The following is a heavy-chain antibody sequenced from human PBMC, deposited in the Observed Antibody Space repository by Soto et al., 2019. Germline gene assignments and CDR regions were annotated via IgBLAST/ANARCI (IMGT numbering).Heavy chain of an antibody. V-gene: IGHV1-18*04. CDR1: GYTFPSYG. J-gene: IGHJ6*02. CDR3: ARFTGGSYNTYYFYYGMDV. Sequence: GASVKVSCKASGYTFPSYGVSWVRQAPGQGLDWMGWISAYNGNTKYAQDLQGRVTMTTDTSASTAYMELRSLRSDDTAVYYCARFTGGSYNTYYFYYGMDVWGQGTTVTVSS. CDR2: ISAYNGNT. D-gene: IGHD2-15*01.